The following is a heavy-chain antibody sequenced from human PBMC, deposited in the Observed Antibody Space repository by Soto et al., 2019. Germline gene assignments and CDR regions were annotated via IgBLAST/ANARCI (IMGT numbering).Heavy chain of an antibody. Sequence: QVQLVQSGAEVKKPGSSVKVSCKASGGTFSSYAISWVRQAPGQGLEWMGGIIPILGTANYAQKFQGRVTITADESTSTAYMELSSLRSEDTAVYYCARVSSSSLPWGYYYYGMDVWGQGTTVTVSS. CDR1: GGTFSSYA. V-gene: IGHV1-69*01. D-gene: IGHD2-2*01. CDR2: IIPILGTA. J-gene: IGHJ6*02. CDR3: ARVSSSSLPWGYYYYGMDV.